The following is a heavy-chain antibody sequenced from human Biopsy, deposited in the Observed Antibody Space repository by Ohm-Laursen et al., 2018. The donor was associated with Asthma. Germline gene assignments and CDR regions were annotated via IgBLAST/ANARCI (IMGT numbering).Heavy chain of an antibody. Sequence: TLSLTCTVSGGSVSSGSYYWSWIRQHPGKGLEWIGYIYYSGSTYYNPSLKSRVTISVDTSKNQFSLNLSSVTAADTAVYYCARWGSFGFDYWGQGTLVPVSS. J-gene: IGHJ4*02. CDR1: GGSVSSGSYY. CDR3: ARWGSFGFDY. CDR2: IYYSGST. V-gene: IGHV4-31*03. D-gene: IGHD7-27*01.